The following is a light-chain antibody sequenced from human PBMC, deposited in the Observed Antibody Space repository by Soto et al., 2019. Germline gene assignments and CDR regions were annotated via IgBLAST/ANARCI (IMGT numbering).Light chain of an antibody. CDR3: QQYNNWPPVT. Sequence: VLTQSPGTLSLSPGERATLSCRASQSVSSNLAWYQQKPGQAPRLLIYGASTRATGIPARFSGSGSGTEFTLTISSLQSEDFAVYYCQQYNNWPPVTFGQGTKVDIK. V-gene: IGKV3-15*01. CDR1: QSVSSN. CDR2: GAS. J-gene: IGKJ1*01.